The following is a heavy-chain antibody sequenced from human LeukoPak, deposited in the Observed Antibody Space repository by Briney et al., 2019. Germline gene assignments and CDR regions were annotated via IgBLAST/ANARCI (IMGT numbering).Heavy chain of an antibody. J-gene: IGHJ4*02. CDR3: AKAHYIHFLDY. CDR2: ISGSGDST. CDR1: GFTFTTYA. Sequence: QTGGSLRLSCAASGFTFTTYAMSWVRQAPGKGLEWVSAISGSGDSTYYADSVKGRFTISRDNSKNTLYQQVNSLRAEDTAVYYCAKAHYIHFLDYWGQGTLATVSS. V-gene: IGHV3-23*01. D-gene: IGHD2/OR15-2a*01.